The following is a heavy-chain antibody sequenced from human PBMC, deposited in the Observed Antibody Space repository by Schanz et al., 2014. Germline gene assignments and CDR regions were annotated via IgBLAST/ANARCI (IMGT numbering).Heavy chain of an antibody. D-gene: IGHD2-21*01. Sequence: QVQLVQSGAEVKKPGSSMKVSCKASGGTFNSYTINWVRQAPGQGLEWMGRIIPSLGLAKYEQKFQDKVTITADTSTTTAYMELSGLRSEDTAVYYCARDRLECGAEFYSVEVFEIWGQGTLVIVSS. J-gene: IGHJ4*02. V-gene: IGHV1-69*08. CDR2: IIPSLGLA. CDR3: ARDRLECGAEFYSVEVFEI. CDR1: GGTFNSYT.